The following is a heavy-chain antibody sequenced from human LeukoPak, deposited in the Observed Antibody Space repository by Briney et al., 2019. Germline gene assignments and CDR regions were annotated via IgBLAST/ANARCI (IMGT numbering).Heavy chain of an antibody. CDR1: GFTFRNNG. Sequence: GGSLRLSCAASGFTFRNNGRSWVGQAPGKGLEGVANIKKEGREKNYVDSVKGRFTISRDNAQNSLFLQMDNLRAEDSAVYYCARDHVAPGLIFDFWGQGTLVTVSS. CDR2: IKKEGREK. J-gene: IGHJ4*02. D-gene: IGHD2-21*01. V-gene: IGHV3-7*03. CDR3: ARDHVAPGLIFDF.